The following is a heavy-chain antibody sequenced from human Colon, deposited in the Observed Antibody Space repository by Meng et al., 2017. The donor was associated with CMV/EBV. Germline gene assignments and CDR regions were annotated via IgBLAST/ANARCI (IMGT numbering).Heavy chain of an antibody. CDR3: AKEAGGAHYGLDV. J-gene: IGHJ6*02. D-gene: IGHD1-26*01. CDR2: IQYDGNKK. Sequence: GESLKISCAASGFTFSSYGMVWVRQAPGKGLEWVAFIQYDGNKKYYADSMKGRFTISRDNFNNTLNLHMDGLRVEDTAVYYCAKEAGGAHYGLDVWGQGTTVTVSS. CDR1: GFTFSSYG. V-gene: IGHV3-30*02.